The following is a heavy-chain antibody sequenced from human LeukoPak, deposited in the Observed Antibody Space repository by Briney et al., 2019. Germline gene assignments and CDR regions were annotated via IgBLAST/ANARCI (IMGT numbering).Heavy chain of an antibody. CDR3: AKQLGLYSSGGSKPPDY. CDR2: ISGSGGST. D-gene: IGHD3-10*01. CDR1: GFTFSSYA. V-gene: IGHV3-23*01. J-gene: IGHJ4*02. Sequence: GGSLRLSCAASGFTFSSYAMSWVRQAPGKGLEWVSAISGSGGSTYYADSVKGRFTISRDNSKNTLYLQMNSLGAEDTAVYYCAKQLGLYSSGGSKPPDYWGQGTLVTVSS.